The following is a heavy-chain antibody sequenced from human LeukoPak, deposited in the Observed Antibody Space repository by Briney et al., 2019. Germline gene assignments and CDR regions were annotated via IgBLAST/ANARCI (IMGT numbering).Heavy chain of an antibody. CDR1: GGTFSSYA. D-gene: IGHD3-22*01. CDR3: ARAPYYYDSSGYYYYFDY. V-gene: IGHV1-69*04. Sequence: ASVKVSCKASGGTFSSYAISWVRHAPGQGLEWMGRIIPILGIANYAQQFQGRVTITADKSTSTAYMELRSLRSEDTAVYYCARAPYYYDSSGYYYYFDYWGQGTLVTVSS. CDR2: IIPILGIA. J-gene: IGHJ4*02.